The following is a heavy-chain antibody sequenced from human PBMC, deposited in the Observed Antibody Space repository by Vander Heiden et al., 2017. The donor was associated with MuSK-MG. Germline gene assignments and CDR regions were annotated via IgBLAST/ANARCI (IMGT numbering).Heavy chain of an antibody. V-gene: IGHV4-34*01. Sequence: QVQLQQWGAGLLKPSETLSLTCAAYGGSFSGYYWSWLRQPPGKGLEWIGEINHSGSTNYNPSLKSRVTISVDTSKNQFSLKLSSVTAADTAVYYCARGRGITMVRGYYYYGMDVWGQGPTVTVSS. CDR2: INHSGST. D-gene: IGHD3-10*01. CDR3: ARGRGITMVRGYYYYGMDV. J-gene: IGHJ6*02. CDR1: GGSFSGYY.